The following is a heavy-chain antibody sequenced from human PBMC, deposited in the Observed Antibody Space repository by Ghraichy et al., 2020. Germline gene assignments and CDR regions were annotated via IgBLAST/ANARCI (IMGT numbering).Heavy chain of an antibody. CDR1: GFTFSGYS. J-gene: IGHJ4*02. Sequence: GGSLRLSCAASGFTFSGYSMNWVRQAPGKGLEWVSSISRSSGSIYYPDSVKGRFTVSRDNAMNSVYLQMNSLRVEDTAVYYCTRDLGPSDSFYAFWGQGTLVTVSS. CDR2: ISRSSGSI. V-gene: IGHV3-21*01. CDR3: TRDLGPSDSFYAF. D-gene: IGHD5-18*01.